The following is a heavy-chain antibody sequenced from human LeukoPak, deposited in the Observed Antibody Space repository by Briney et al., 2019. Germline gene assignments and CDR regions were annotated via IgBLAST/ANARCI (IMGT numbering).Heavy chain of an antibody. Sequence: GGSLRLSCTASGFTFSRYSMNWVRQAPGKGLEWVANIKQDGSEKYYVDSVKGRFTISRDNAKNSLYLQMNSLRAEDTAVYYCARELWFGELLGGAFDIWGQGTMVTVSS. CDR3: ARELWFGELLGGAFDI. CDR2: IKQDGSEK. CDR1: GFTFSRYS. D-gene: IGHD3-10*01. V-gene: IGHV3-7*01. J-gene: IGHJ3*02.